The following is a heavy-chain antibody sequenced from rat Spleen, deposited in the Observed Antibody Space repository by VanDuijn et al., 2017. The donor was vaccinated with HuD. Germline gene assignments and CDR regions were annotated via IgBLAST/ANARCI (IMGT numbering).Heavy chain of an antibody. Sequence: EVQLVESGGVLVQPGRSMKLSCAASGFTFSDYYMAWVRQAPKKGLEWVASISYEGNTAFYGDSMKGRFTISSDNAKNTQYWQMDSLRSEDTATYYCARRGAAFAYWGQGTLVTVSS. CDR1: GFTFSDYY. D-gene: IGHD1-2*01. V-gene: IGHV5-22*01. J-gene: IGHJ3*01. CDR2: ISYEGNTA. CDR3: ARRGAAFAY.